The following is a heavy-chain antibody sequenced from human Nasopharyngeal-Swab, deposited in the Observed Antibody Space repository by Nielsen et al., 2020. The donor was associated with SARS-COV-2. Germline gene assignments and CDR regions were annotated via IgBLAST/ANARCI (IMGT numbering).Heavy chain of an antibody. CDR3: ARDCYGPDDL. CDR1: GLYRYW. D-gene: IGHD2-15*01. Sequence: GGSLRLSCTASGLYRYWMPWVRQAPGRGLEWVARINEAGRTINYADSVKGRFTISRDDARDTLFLQMNSLRVEDTAVYYCARDCYGPDDLWGQGTLVTVSS. V-gene: IGHV3-74*01. J-gene: IGHJ5*02. CDR2: INEAGRTI.